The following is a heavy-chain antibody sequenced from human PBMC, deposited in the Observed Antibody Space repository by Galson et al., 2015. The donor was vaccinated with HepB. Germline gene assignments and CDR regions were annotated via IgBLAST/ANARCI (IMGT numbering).Heavy chain of an antibody. D-gene: IGHD6-13*01. CDR2: ISSNGGST. J-gene: IGHJ5*02. V-gene: IGHV3-64D*06. CDR1: GFTFSSYA. Sequence: SLRLSCAASGFTFSSYAMHWVRQAPGKGLEYVSAISSNGGSTYYADSVKGRFTISRDNSKNTLYLQMSSLRAEDTAVYYCVKDLIAAAGTLGVFGDPWGQGTLVTVSS. CDR3: VKDLIAAAGTLGVFGDP.